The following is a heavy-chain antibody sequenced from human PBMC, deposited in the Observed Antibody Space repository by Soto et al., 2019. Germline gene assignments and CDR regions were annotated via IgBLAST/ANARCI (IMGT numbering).Heavy chain of an antibody. D-gene: IGHD2-2*01. V-gene: IGHV3-30-3*01. J-gene: IGHJ6*02. CDR1: GFTFSSYA. CDR3: AREPLLVVVPAGPLDV. CDR2: ISYDGSNK. Sequence: PGGSLRLSCAASGFTFSSYAMHWVRQAPGKGLEWVAVISYDGSNKYYADSVKGRFTISRDNSKNTLYLQMNSLRAEDTAVYYCAREPLLVVVPAGPLDVWGQGTTVTVSS.